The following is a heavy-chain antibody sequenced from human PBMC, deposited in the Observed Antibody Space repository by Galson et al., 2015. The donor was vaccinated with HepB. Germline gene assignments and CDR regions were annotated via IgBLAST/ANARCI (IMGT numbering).Heavy chain of an antibody. CDR1: EFTFSSYW. CDR2: INPDGSEK. J-gene: IGHJ6*02. V-gene: IGHV3-7*03. Sequence: SLRLSCAASEFTFSSYWMNWVRQAPGKGLEWVANINPDGSEKYYVASLKGRFAISRDNAKNSLYLQMDSLRAEDTAVYYCARRMSLVRGIITKPDYYYGMDVWGQGTTVTVAS. D-gene: IGHD3-10*01. CDR3: ARRMSLVRGIITKPDYYYGMDV.